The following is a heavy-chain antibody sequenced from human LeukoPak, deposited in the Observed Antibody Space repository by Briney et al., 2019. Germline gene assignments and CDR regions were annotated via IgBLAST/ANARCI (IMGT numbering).Heavy chain of an antibody. Sequence: PGGSLRLSCAASGFTFSSYAMHWVRQAPGKGLEWVAVISYDGSNKYYADSVKGRFTISRDNSKNTLYLQMNSLRAEDTAVYYCAGGDYDYYYYMDVWGKGTTVTVSS. CDR2: ISYDGSNK. J-gene: IGHJ6*03. CDR3: AGGDYDYYYYMDV. V-gene: IGHV3-30*01. D-gene: IGHD3-10*01. CDR1: GFTFSSYA.